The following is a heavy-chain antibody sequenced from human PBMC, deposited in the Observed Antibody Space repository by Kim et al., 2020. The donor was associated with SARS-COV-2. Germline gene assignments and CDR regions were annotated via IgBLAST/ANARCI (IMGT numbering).Heavy chain of an antibody. J-gene: IGHJ4*02. V-gene: IGHV4-39*01. CDR3: ASLQRATPIADY. D-gene: IGHD2-15*01. CDR2: IYYSGST. Sequence: SETLSLTCTVSGGSISSSSYYWGWIRQPPGKGLEWIGSIYYSGSTYYNPSLKSRVTISVDTSKNQFSLKLSSVTAADTAVYYCASLQRATPIADYWGQGTLVTVSS. CDR1: GGSISSSSYY.